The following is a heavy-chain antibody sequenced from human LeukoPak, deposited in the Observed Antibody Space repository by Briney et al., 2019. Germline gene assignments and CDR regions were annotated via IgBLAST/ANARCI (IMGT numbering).Heavy chain of an antibody. Sequence: PSETLSLTCAVSGGSISSGGYSWSWIRQPPGKGLEWIGYIYYSGSTYYNPSLKSRVTISVDTSKNQFSLKLSSVTAADTAVYYCARLPRRWLQFLHFDYWGQGTLVTVSS. CDR3: ARLPRRWLQFLHFDY. D-gene: IGHD5-24*01. J-gene: IGHJ4*02. CDR2: IYYSGST. V-gene: IGHV4-61*08. CDR1: GGSISSGGYS.